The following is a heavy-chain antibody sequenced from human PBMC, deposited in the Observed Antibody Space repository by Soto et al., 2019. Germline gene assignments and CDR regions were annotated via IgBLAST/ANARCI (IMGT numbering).Heavy chain of an antibody. D-gene: IGHD5-12*01. CDR2: IYSGGST. CDR3: VRGVIVATIHGYFDY. CDR1: GFTVSSNY. J-gene: IGHJ4*02. Sequence: EVQLVESGGGLVQPGGSLRLSCAASGFTVSSNYMSWVLQAPGKVLEWVSVIYSGGSTYYAESVKGRFTSSRHNSKNPLYLQMNSVRAEDTAVYYCVRGVIVATIHGYFDYWVQGTLDTVSS. V-gene: IGHV3-53*04.